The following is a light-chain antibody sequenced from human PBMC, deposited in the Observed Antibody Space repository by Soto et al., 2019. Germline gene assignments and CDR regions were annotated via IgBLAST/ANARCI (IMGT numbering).Light chain of an antibody. J-gene: IGKJ1*01. CDR1: QSVNKAY. CDR2: GAS. Sequence: EIVLTQSPGTLALSPGDRATLSCRASQSVNKAYLVWHQVKPGQAPRRLIYGASSRATGIPDRFSGRGFGTDFTLTISRLEPEDFAVYYCQHSGDFRWTFGQGTKVDIK. V-gene: IGKV3-20*01. CDR3: QHSGDFRWT.